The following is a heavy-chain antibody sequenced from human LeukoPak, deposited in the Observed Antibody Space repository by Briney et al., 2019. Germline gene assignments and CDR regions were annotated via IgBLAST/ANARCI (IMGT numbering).Heavy chain of an antibody. CDR2: ISDIGSI. V-gene: IGHV4-59*08. CDR3: AGHHPRNAVDF. D-gene: IGHD2-8*01. CDR1: GGSFSGYY. Sequence: SETLSLTCAVYGGSFSGYYWSWIRQPPGKGLEWIAYISDIGSINYNPSLKSRVTISLDTSKNQFSLKLSSVTAADTAVYYCAGHHPRNAVDFWGQGTLVTVSS. J-gene: IGHJ4*02.